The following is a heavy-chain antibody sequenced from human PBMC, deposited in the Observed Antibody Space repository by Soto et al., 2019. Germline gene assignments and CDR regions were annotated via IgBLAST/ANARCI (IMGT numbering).Heavy chain of an antibody. J-gene: IGHJ6*02. CDR1: GFTFSDSA. Sequence: EVQLVESGGGLVQPGGSLKLSCAASGFTFSDSAMHWVRQASGKGLEWVGRIRSKANSYATAYAASVKGRFTISRDDSKNTAYLQMNSLKTEDTAVYYCTRPGGMDVWGQGTTVTVSS. CDR2: IRSKANSYAT. CDR3: TRPGGMDV. V-gene: IGHV3-73*01.